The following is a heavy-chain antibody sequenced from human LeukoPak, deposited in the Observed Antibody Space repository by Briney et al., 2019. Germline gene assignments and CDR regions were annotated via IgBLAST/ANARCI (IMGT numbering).Heavy chain of an antibody. CDR1: EFTFSAYW. Sequence: PGGSLRLSCAASEFTFSAYWMHWVRQAPGKGLVWVSRINGDVSSTNYADSVKGRFTISRDNAKSTVYLQMNSLRAEDTAVYYCARGGGAVVSLAYWGQGTPVTVS. CDR3: ARGGGAVVSLAY. CDR2: INGDVSST. D-gene: IGHD2-21*01. V-gene: IGHV3-74*01. J-gene: IGHJ4*02.